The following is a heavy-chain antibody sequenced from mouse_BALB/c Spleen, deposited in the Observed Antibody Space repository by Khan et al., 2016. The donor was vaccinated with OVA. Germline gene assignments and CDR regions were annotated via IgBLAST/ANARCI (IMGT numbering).Heavy chain of an antibody. J-gene: IGHJ3*01. CDR1: GYSFTDYY. Sequence: QVQLQQSGAELARPGASVKPSCKASGYSFTDYYINWVKQRTGQGLEWIGEISPGSGDTYYNEKFKGKATLTADKSSSKAYMQLSSQTSEASAVYFCARRNYFGYTFAYWGQGTLVTVSA. CDR2: ISPGSGDT. CDR3: ARRNYFGYTFAY. V-gene: IGHV1-77*01. D-gene: IGHD1-2*01.